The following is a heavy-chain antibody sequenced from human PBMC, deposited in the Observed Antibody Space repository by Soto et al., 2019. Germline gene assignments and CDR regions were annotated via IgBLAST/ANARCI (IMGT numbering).Heavy chain of an antibody. CDR3: ARGLTGTKLQFLDY. J-gene: IGHJ4*02. D-gene: IGHD1-20*01. Sequence: EVQLVESGGGLVKPGGSLRLSCAASGFTFSSYSMNWVRQAPGKGLEWVSRINSDGSSTSYADSVKGRFTISRDNAKNTLYLQMNSLRAEDTAVYYCARGLTGTKLQFLDYWGQGTLVTVSS. CDR1: GFTFSSYS. CDR2: INSDGSST. V-gene: IGHV3-74*02.